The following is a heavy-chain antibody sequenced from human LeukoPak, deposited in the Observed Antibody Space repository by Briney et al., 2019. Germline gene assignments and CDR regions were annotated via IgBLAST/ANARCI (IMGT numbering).Heavy chain of an antibody. V-gene: IGHV3-49*03. Sequence: GGSLRLSCTASGFTFGDYAMSWFRQAPGKGLEWVGFIRSKAYGGTTEYAAFVKGRFSISRDDSKSVAYLEMNSLNTEDTAVYYCSRDSYGYQPEFGFAVWGPGTTVTVSS. D-gene: IGHD5-24*01. CDR1: GFTFGDYA. CDR2: IRSKAYGGTT. CDR3: SRDSYGYQPEFGFAV. J-gene: IGHJ6*02.